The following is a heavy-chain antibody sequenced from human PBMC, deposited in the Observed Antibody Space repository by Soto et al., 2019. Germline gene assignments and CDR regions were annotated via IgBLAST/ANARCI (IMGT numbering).Heavy chain of an antibody. CDR1: GGSFSSYI. Sequence: QVQLVQSGAEVKKPGSSVKVSCKASGGSFSSYIVSWVRQAPGQGLEWMGRIIPVLGVEYYAQKFQGRVTITADKPTTTAYMELSSLRSEDTAVYYCAKSPNPRSPTPSYYGMDVWGLVTTVTLS. CDR3: AKSPNPRSPTPSYYGMDV. J-gene: IGHJ6*02. CDR2: IIPVLGVE. D-gene: IGHD2-15*01. V-gene: IGHV1-69*02.